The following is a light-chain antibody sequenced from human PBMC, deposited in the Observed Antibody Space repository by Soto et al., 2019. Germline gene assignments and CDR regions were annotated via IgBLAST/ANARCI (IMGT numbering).Light chain of an antibody. CDR3: HQRQSWPRT. J-gene: IGKJ1*01. CDR2: HTS. Sequence: ESVLTQSPGTMYLYPGESATLSCRASQSVRSSYLAWYQQKPGQAPRLLIYHTSNRATGIPARFSGSGSGTDFTLTISSLEPEDFAVYYCHQRQSWPRTFGQGTRWIS. CDR1: QSVRSSY. V-gene: IGKV3-11*01.